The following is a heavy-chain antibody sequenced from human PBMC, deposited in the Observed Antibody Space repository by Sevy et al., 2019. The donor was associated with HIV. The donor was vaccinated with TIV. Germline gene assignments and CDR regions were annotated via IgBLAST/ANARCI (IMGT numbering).Heavy chain of an antibody. V-gene: IGHV3-21*01. CDR1: GFTFSSYS. D-gene: IGHD3-10*01. CDR2: ISSSSSYI. J-gene: IGHJ6*02. CDR3: ARDLTLEEMVRGVYARYGMDV. Sequence: GGSLRLSCAASGFTFSSYSMNWVRQAPGKGLEWVSSISSSSSYIYYADSVKGRFTISRDNAKNSLYLQMNSLRAEDTAVYYCARDLTLEEMVRGVYARYGMDVWGQGTTVTVSS.